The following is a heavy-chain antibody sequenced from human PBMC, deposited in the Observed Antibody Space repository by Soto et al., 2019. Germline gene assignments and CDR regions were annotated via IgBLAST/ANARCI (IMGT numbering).Heavy chain of an antibody. CDR1: GGSISSADYY. CDR3: AAEFLGGYYLDS. CDR2: IYHSGIT. Sequence: QVQLQESGPGLVKPSQTLSLICTVSGGSISSADYYWSWVRQPPGKGLEWIGYIYHSGITYYNPSLKRRVTISIDVSKNQFSLKLGSVAAAVAAVYYCAAEFLGGYYLDSWGQGTQVTVSS. V-gene: IGHV4-30-4*01. J-gene: IGHJ4*02. D-gene: IGHD3-16*01.